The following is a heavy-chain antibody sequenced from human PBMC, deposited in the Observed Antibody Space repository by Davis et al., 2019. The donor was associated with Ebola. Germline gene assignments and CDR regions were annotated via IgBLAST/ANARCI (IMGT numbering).Heavy chain of an antibody. J-gene: IGHJ4*02. D-gene: IGHD6-19*01. CDR2: ISGGFDSTST. CDR3: AKEDGVAVVGTDY. V-gene: IGHV3-23*01. CDR1: GFTFSSYA. Sequence: GESLKISCAASGFTFSSYAMSWVRQAPGKGLEWVSTISGGFDSTSTYYVDSVKGRFTISRDNSKNTLYLQMNSLRAEETAVYYCAKEDGVAVVGTDYWGQGTLVTVSS.